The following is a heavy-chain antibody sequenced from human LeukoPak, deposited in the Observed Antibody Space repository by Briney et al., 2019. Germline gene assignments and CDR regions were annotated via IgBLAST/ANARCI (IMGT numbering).Heavy chain of an antibody. D-gene: IGHD1-26*01. CDR3: ARGGGHTVVGATYYFDY. CDR1: GFTFSRNS. CDR2: IREDGSEK. V-gene: IGHV3-7*05. Sequence: GGSLRLSCAVSGFTASGFTFSRNSMSWVRQAPGKGLDWVASIREDGSEKYYVDSVKGRFTISRDNSKNTLFLQMNSLRAEDTAVYYCARGGGHTVVGATYYFDYWGQGTLVTVSS. J-gene: IGHJ4*02.